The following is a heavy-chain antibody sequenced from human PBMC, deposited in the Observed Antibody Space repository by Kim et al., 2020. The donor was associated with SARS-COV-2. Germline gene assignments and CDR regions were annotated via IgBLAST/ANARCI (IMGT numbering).Heavy chain of an antibody. D-gene: IGHD7-27*01. CDR2: IKSKTDGGTT. V-gene: IGHV3-15*01. J-gene: IGHJ4*02. CDR3: TSLGLQKLGSSDY. CDR1: GFTFSNAW. Sequence: GGSLRLSCAASGFTFSNAWMSWVRQAPGKGLEWVGRIKSKTDGGTTDYAAPVKGRFTISRDDSKNTLYLQMNSLKTEDTAVYYCTSLGLQKLGSSDYWGQGTLVTVSS.